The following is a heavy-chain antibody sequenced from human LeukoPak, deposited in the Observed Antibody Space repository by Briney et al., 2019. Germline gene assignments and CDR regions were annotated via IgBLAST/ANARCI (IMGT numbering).Heavy chain of an antibody. Sequence: GGSLRLSCAASGFTFSSYDMHWVRQAPGKGLEWVAVISYDGSNKYYADSVKGRFTISRDNSKNTLYLQMNSLRAEDTAVYYCAKLGSSGYIFDAFDIWGQGTMVTVSS. CDR3: AKLGSSGYIFDAFDI. CDR2: ISYDGSNK. J-gene: IGHJ3*02. V-gene: IGHV3-30*18. D-gene: IGHD3-22*01. CDR1: GFTFSSYD.